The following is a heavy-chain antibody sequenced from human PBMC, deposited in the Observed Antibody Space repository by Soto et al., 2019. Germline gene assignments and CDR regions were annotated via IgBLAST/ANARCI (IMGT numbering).Heavy chain of an antibody. J-gene: IGHJ3*02. CDR2: IWFDGSDK. CDR3: ARLYCSASSCYSVGAFDI. D-gene: IGHD2-15*01. CDR1: GFTFSSYG. V-gene: IGHV3-33*01. Sequence: QVQLVESGGGVVQPGRSLRLSCAASGFTFSSYGMHWVRQAPGKGLEWVALIWFDGSDKYYTESVKGRFTISRDNSKSTVCLQMNSLKAEDTAVYYCARLYCSASSCYSVGAFDIRGQGTMVTVSS.